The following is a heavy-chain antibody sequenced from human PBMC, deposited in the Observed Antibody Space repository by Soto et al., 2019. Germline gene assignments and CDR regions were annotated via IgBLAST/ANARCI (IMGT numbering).Heavy chain of an antibody. CDR2: IYYTGTT. CDR3: GRVMIGTSRHTDSDY. D-gene: IGHD2-8*01. J-gene: IGHJ4*02. Sequence: PSETLSLTCTVSGYYIGSGFYWGWIRQAPGKGLEWIGTIYYTGTTYYNPSLKSRVTVSKDTSKNQFSLKVASVTAADTAIYYCGRVMIGTSRHTDSDYWGQGTQVTVSS. V-gene: IGHV4-38-2*02. CDR1: GYYIGSGFY.